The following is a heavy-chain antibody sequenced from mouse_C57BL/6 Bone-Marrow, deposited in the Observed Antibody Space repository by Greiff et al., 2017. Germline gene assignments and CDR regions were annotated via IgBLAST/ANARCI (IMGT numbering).Heavy chain of an antibody. CDR3: ARQLRLGAY. Sequence: VQLQQPGAELVMPGASVKLSCKASGYTFTSYWMHWVKQRPGQGLEWIGEIDPSDSYTNYNQKFKGKSTLTVDKSSSTAYMQLSSLTSEDSAVYYCARQLRLGAYWGQGTLVTVSA. CDR2: IDPSDSYT. V-gene: IGHV1-69*01. J-gene: IGHJ3*01. D-gene: IGHD3-2*02. CDR1: GYTFTSYW.